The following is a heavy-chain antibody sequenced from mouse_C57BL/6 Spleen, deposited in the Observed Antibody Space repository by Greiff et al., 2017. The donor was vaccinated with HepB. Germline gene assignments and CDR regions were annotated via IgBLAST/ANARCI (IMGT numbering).Heavy chain of an antibody. V-gene: IGHV1-55*01. CDR1: GYTFTSYW. J-gene: IGHJ1*03. CDR2: IYPGSGST. D-gene: IGHD1-1*01. CDR3: AREPPPYYGSSYWYFDV. Sequence: VQLQQPGAELVKPGASVKMSCKASGYTFTSYWITWVKQRPGQGLEWIGDIYPGSGSTNYNEKFKSKATLTVDTSSSTAYMQLSSLTSEDSAVYYCAREPPPYYGSSYWYFDVWGTGTTVTVSS.